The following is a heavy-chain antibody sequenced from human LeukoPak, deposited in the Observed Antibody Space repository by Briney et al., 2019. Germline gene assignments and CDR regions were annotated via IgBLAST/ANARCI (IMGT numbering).Heavy chain of an antibody. Sequence: ASVKVSCKASGYTFTSYGISWVRQAPGQGLEWMGWISAYNGNTNYAQKFQGRVTITADKSTSTAYMELSSLRSEDTAVYYCAGGSGQNWFDPWGQGTLVTVSS. CDR3: AGGSGQNWFDP. J-gene: IGHJ5*02. CDR2: ISAYNGNT. D-gene: IGHD3-10*01. CDR1: GYTFTSYG. V-gene: IGHV1-18*01.